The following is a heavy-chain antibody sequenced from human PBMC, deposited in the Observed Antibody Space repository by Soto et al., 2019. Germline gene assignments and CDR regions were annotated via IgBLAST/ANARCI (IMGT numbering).Heavy chain of an antibody. V-gene: IGHV3-23*01. D-gene: IGHD3-9*01. CDR1: GFTFSSYA. CDR3: AKASNVLRYFDWPFYGMDV. Sequence: GGSLRLSCAASGFTFSSYAMSWVRQAPGKGLEWVSAISGSGGSTYYADSVKGRFTISRDNSKNTLYLQMNSLRAEDTAVYYCAKASNVLRYFDWPFYGMDVWGQGTTVTVSS. CDR2: ISGSGGST. J-gene: IGHJ6*02.